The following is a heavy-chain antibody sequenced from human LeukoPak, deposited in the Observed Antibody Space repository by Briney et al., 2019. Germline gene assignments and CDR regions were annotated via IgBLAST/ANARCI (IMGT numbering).Heavy chain of an antibody. D-gene: IGHD2-15*01. CDR2: IYSGGST. V-gene: IGHV3-53*01. Sequence: GGSLRLSCAASGFTVSSNYMSWVRQAPGKGLEWVSVIYSGGSTYYADSVKGRFTISRDNSKNTLYLQMNSLRAEDTALYYCAKALGVVAAAPSFDYWGQGTLVTVSS. J-gene: IGHJ4*02. CDR3: AKALGVVAAAPSFDY. CDR1: GFTVSSNY.